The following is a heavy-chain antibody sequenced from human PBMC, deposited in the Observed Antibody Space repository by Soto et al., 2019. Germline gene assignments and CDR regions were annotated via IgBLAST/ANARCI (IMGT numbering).Heavy chain of an antibody. D-gene: IGHD2-8*01. Sequence: PGGSLRLSCAASGFTFSSYAMSWVRQAPGKGLEWVSTISGSGGSTSYAESVMGRFTISRDNSKKMLYLQMNSLRAEDTAVYYCAKARCTTSNCYVPDYWGQGTLVTVSS. J-gene: IGHJ4*02. CDR1: GFTFSSYA. CDR3: AKARCTTSNCYVPDY. CDR2: ISGSGGST. V-gene: IGHV3-23*01.